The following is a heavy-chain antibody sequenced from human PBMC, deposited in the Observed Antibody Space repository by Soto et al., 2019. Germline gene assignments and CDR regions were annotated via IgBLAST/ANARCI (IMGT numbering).Heavy chain of an antibody. CDR1: GFTFSSYA. J-gene: IGHJ3*02. CDR3: ARDRTPLLWFGLDAFDI. V-gene: IGHV3-30-3*01. CDR2: ISYDGSNK. Sequence: QVQLVESGGGVVQPGRSLRLSCAASGFTFSSYAMHWVRQAPGKGLEGVAVISYDGSNKYYADSVKGRFTISRDNSQNTLYLQMNSLRSEDTAVYYCARDRTPLLWFGLDAFDIWGQGTMVTVSS. D-gene: IGHD3-10*01.